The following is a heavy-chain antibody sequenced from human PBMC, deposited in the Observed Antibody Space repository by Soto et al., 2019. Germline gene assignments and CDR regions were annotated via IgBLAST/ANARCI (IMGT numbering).Heavy chain of an antibody. J-gene: IGHJ5*02. CDR1: GVNFSSYA. CDR2: ISDTGGGT. Sequence: GGSLRLSCAASGVNFSSYAMNWVRQAPGKGLEWVSTISDTGGGTFYAGSVKGRFTISRDNSKNTLYLQMHSLRADDSAIYCCAVGRHKTSGSNTWFDPWGRGTLVTVSS. D-gene: IGHD3-22*01. CDR3: AVGRHKTSGSNTWFDP. V-gene: IGHV3-23*01.